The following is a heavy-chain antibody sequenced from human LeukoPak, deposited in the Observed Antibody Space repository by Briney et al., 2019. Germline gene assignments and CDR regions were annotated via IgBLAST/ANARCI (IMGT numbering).Heavy chain of an antibody. CDR1: RFTFTDYY. Sequence: PGGSLRLSSAASRFTFTDYYFSSIPQAPGKGLESVAYISSTGRLMYYAHSVKGRVTISSDNANHSLYLQMNSVRAEDTAVYYCERDQRWWEIRDAFDIWGQGTMVTVSS. CDR2: ISSTGRLM. CDR3: ERDQRWWEIRDAFDI. J-gene: IGHJ3*02. D-gene: IGHD1-26*01. V-gene: IGHV3-11*04.